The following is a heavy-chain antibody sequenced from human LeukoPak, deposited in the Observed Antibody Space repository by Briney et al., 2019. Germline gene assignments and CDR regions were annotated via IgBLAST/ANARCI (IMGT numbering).Heavy chain of an antibody. D-gene: IGHD2-15*01. CDR2: IYHSGTT. J-gene: IGHJ4*02. V-gene: IGHV4-38-2*02. CDR1: GYSISSGYY. CDR3: ARDRAALIGFHY. Sequence: SETLSLTCTVSGYSISSGYYWGWIRQPPGKGLEWIGSIYHSGTTYYNPSLKSRVTISVDTSKNQFSLKLSSVTAADTAVYYCARDRAALIGFHYWGQGTPVTVSS.